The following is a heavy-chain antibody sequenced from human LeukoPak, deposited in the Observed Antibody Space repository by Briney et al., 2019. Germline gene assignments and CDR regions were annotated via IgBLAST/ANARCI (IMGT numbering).Heavy chain of an antibody. J-gene: IGHJ4*02. CDR3: AREPGGAVAGTKNDC. V-gene: IGHV1-8*02. CDR2: MNPNSANT. D-gene: IGHD6-19*01. Sequence: ASVKVSCKASGYTFTGYYIHWVRQATGQGLEWMGWMNPNSANTGYAHKFQGRVTMTRNTSISTAYMELSSLRSEDKAVYYCAREPGGAVAGTKNDCWGQGTLVTASS. CDR1: GYTFTGYY.